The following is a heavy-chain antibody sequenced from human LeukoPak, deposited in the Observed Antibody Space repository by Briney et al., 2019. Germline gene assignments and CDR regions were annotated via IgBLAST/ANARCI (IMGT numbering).Heavy chain of an antibody. CDR3: ARHLIHSYIPFDN. D-gene: IGHD2-21*01. CDR1: GFTFSGYA. V-gene: IGHV3-23*01. Sequence: GGSLRLSCAASGFTFSGYAMSWVRQAPGKGLEWVSVITGSGDNTYYADSVRGRFTISRDNSKNTLYLQMNSLRAEDTAIYYCARHLIHSYIPFDNWGQGTLVTVSS. CDR2: ITGSGDNT. J-gene: IGHJ4*02.